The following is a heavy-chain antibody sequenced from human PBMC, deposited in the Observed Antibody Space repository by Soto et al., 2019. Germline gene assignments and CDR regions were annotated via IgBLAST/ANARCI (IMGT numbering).Heavy chain of an antibody. J-gene: IGHJ6*02. Sequence: GGSLRLSCEASGFTFSIYSMNRVRQAPGKGLEWISYISADSDTIFYADSVRGRFTISRDDASNSLFLQMRSLRDEDTGVYYCARLYYDYVWGQGTTVTVSS. CDR1: GFTFSIYS. D-gene: IGHD3-3*01. CDR3: ARLYYDYV. V-gene: IGHV3-48*02. CDR2: ISADSDTI.